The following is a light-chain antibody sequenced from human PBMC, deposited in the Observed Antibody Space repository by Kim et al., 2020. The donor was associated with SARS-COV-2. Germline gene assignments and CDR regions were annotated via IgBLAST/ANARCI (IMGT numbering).Light chain of an antibody. CDR3: QVWDSSSDHHWV. V-gene: IGLV3-21*04. CDR2: YDS. CDR1: NIGSKS. J-gene: IGLJ3*02. Sequence: PGKSARITCGGSNIGSKSVHWYQVKPGQAPVMVIYYDSGRPSGIPGRFSGSNSGNTATLTISRVEAGDEADYYCQVWDSSSDHHWVFGGGTQLTVL.